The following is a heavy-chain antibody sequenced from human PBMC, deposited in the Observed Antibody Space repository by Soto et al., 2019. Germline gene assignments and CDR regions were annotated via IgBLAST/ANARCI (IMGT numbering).Heavy chain of an antibody. CDR3: ARLPRYDTPPVTFDI. D-gene: IGHD3-22*01. CDR1: GGSISSSLYY. CDR2: IYSTVST. V-gene: IGHV4-39*01. J-gene: IGHJ3*02. Sequence: QLQLQESGPGLVKPSETLSLTCTVSGGSISSSLYYWGWIRQPPGKGLEWIGTIYSTVSTHYNPSLKSRVTISADTSKNQFSLKLNSVTAADTAVYFCARLPRYDTPPVTFDIWGQGAMVTVSS.